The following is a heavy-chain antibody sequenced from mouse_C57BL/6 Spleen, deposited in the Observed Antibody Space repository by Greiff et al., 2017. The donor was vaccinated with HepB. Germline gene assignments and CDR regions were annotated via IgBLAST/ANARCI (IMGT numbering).Heavy chain of an antibody. V-gene: IGHV1-82*01. CDR2: IYPGDGDT. Sequence: QVQLQQSGPELVKPGASVKISCKASGYAFSSSWMNWVKQRPGKGLEWIGRIYPGDGDTNYNGKFKGKATLTADKSSSTAYMQLSSLTSEDSAVYFCARTLRPAPRDWYFDVWGTGTTVTVSS. CDR1: GYAFSSSW. D-gene: IGHD1-2*01. J-gene: IGHJ1*03. CDR3: ARTLRPAPRDWYFDV.